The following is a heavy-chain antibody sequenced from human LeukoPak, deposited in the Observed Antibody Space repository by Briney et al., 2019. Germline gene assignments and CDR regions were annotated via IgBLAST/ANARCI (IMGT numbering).Heavy chain of an antibody. CDR2: MNPNSGYT. J-gene: IGHJ4*02. CDR1: GYTFTTYD. D-gene: IGHD6-19*01. Sequence: GASVKVSCKASGYTFTTYDINWVRQATGQGLEWMGWMNPNSGYTGYAQKFQGRVTITRDTSISTAYMELSSLRSEDTAVYYCAGVAGSIDYWGQGTLVTVSS. V-gene: IGHV1-8*03. CDR3: AGVAGSIDY.